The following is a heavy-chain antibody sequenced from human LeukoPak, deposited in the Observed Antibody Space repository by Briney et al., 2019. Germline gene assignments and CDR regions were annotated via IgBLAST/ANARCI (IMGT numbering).Heavy chain of an antibody. Sequence: GGSLRLSCAASGFTFSSYAMSWVRQAPGKGLEWVSGISGSGGGTYYADSVKGRFAISRDNAKNSLYLQMSSLRAEDTAVYYCARDAVGIYRIIDYWGQGTLVTVSS. V-gene: IGHV3-23*01. J-gene: IGHJ4*02. CDR2: ISGSGGGT. D-gene: IGHD6-13*01. CDR3: ARDAVGIYRIIDY. CDR1: GFTFSSYA.